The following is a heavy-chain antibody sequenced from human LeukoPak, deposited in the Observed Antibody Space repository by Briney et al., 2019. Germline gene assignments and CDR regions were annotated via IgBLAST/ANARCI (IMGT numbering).Heavy chain of an antibody. CDR3: AKDDRGGGSGYYYVDGNLDY. Sequence: AGGSLRLSCAASGFTFSSYEMNWVRQAPGKGLEWVSYISSSGSTIYYADSVKGRFTISRDNSKNTLYLQMNSLRAEDTAVYYCAKDDRGGGSGYYYVDGNLDYWGQGTLVTVSS. J-gene: IGHJ4*02. CDR1: GFTFSSYE. D-gene: IGHD3-22*01. CDR2: ISSSGSTI. V-gene: IGHV3-48*03.